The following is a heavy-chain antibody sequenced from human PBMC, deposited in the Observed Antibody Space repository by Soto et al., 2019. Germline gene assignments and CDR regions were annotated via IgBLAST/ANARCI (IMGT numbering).Heavy chain of an antibody. Sequence: QVQLVESGGGVVQPGTSLRLYCAASGFTFSRHGMHWVRQTPGKGLEWLAVILNDASGHWYADSVKGRFTISRDNCENTLYLQMNGLRLEDTAMYYCARDDDYPDNGFDYWGQGTLVTVSS. CDR2: ILNDASGH. D-gene: IGHD4-17*01. V-gene: IGHV3-33*01. CDR1: GFTFSRHG. J-gene: IGHJ4*02. CDR3: ARDDDYPDNGFDY.